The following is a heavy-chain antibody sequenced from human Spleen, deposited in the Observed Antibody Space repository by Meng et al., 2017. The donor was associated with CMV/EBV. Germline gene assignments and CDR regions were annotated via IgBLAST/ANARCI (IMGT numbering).Heavy chain of an antibody. D-gene: IGHD1-26*01. Sequence: EVQLVESGGXXXXXGXSLXLSCAASGFTFSSYSMNWVRQAPGKGLEWVSSISSSSSYIYYADSVKGRFTISRDNAKNSLYLQMNSLRAEDTAVYYCAREVVGATMDYWGQGTLVTVSS. J-gene: IGHJ4*02. CDR1: GFTFSSYS. CDR2: ISSSSSYI. V-gene: IGHV3-21*01. CDR3: AREVVGATMDY.